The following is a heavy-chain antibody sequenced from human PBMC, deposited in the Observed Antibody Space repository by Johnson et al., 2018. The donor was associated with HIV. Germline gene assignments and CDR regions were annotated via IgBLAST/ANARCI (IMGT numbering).Heavy chain of an antibody. V-gene: IGHV3-74*02. CDR3: ARALTTDAFDI. Sequence: VQLVESGGALVQPGGSLRLSCAASGFTFSAYWMHWVRQAPGQGLVWVSRIIRDATTAIYADSVKGRFTISRDNSKNTMYLQMNSLRAEDTAVYYCARALTTDAFDIWGQGTMVTVSS. CDR1: GFTFSAYW. D-gene: IGHD4-17*01. CDR2: IIRDATTA. J-gene: IGHJ3*02.